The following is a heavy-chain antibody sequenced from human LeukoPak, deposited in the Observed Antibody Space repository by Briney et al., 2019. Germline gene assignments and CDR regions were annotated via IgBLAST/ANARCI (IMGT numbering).Heavy chain of an antibody. CDR2: ISYDGSNK. V-gene: IGHV3-30*18. Sequence: GGSLRLSCAASGFTFSSYGMHWVRQAPGKGLDWVAVISYDGSNKYYADSVKGRFTISRDNSKNTLYLQMNSLRAEDTAVYYFAKADGSGSYYGYWGRGTLVTVSS. CDR1: GFTFSSYG. CDR3: AKADGSGSYYGY. J-gene: IGHJ4*02. D-gene: IGHD3-10*01.